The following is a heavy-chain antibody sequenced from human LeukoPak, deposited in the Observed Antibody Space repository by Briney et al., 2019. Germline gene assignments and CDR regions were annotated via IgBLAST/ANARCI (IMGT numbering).Heavy chain of an antibody. D-gene: IGHD1-1*01. CDR1: GGSISSGSYY. J-gene: IGHJ3*02. CDR2: IYTSGST. Sequence: SETLSLTCTVSGGSISSGSYYWSWIRQPAGKGLEWIGRIYTSGSTNYNPSLKSRVTISVDTSKNQFSLKLSSVTAADTAMYYCARLAQLSAFDIWGQGTMVTVSS. V-gene: IGHV4-61*02. CDR3: ARLAQLSAFDI.